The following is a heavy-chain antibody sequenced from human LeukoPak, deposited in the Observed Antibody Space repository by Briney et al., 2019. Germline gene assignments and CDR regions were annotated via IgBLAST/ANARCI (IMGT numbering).Heavy chain of an antibody. CDR1: GGSISSGSYY. D-gene: IGHD3-16*01. Sequence: SQTLSLTCTVSGGSISSGSYYWSWIRQPAGKGLEWIGRIYTSGSTNYNPSLKSRVTISVDTSKNQFSLKLSSVTAADTAVYYCARSKLGAFDIWGQGTMVTVSS. CDR2: IYTSGST. V-gene: IGHV4-61*02. CDR3: ARSKLGAFDI. J-gene: IGHJ3*02.